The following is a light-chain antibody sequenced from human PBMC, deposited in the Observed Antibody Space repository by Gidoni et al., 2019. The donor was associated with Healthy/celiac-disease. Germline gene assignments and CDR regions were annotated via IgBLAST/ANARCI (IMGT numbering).Light chain of an antibody. V-gene: IGLV1-40*01. J-gene: IGLJ2*01. CDR2: GNS. Sequence: QSVLKQPPSVSGAPGQRVTISCTGSSSNIGAGYDVHWYQQLPGTAPKPLIYGNSNRPSGVPDRFSGSKSGTSASLAITGLQAEDEADYYCQSDDSSLSGVVFGGGTKLTVL. CDR3: QSDDSSLSGVV. CDR1: SSNIGAGYD.